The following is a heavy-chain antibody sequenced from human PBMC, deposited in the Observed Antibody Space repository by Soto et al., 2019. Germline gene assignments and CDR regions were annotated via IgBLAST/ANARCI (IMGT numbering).Heavy chain of an antibody. CDR3: ARGRGSTGYLGREHYFDY. V-gene: IGHV3-66*01. CDR2: IDIGGNT. CDR1: GFSVTNNY. Sequence: EVQVVESGGGLVQPGGSLRLSCAASGFSVTNNYMNWVRQAPGKGLEWVSIIDIGGNTSYADSVKDRFTISRDNSRNTLYLHMESLRAEDTAVYDCARGRGSTGYLGREHYFDYWGQGTLVTVSP. D-gene: IGHD2-2*01. J-gene: IGHJ4*02.